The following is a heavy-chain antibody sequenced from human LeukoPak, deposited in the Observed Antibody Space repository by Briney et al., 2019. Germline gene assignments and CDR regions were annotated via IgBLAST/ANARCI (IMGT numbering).Heavy chain of an antibody. Sequence: GGSLRLPCAASGFTFSDYYMSWIRQAPGKGLEWVSYISSSSSYTNYADSVKGRFTISRDNAKNSLYLQMNSLRAEDTAVYYCARGYASDFDYWGQGTLVTVSS. CDR1: GFTFSDYY. D-gene: IGHD3-16*01. CDR2: ISSSSSYT. V-gene: IGHV3-11*06. J-gene: IGHJ4*02. CDR3: ARGYASDFDY.